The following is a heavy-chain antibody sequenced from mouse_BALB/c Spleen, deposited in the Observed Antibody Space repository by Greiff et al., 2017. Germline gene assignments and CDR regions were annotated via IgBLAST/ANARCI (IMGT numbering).Heavy chain of an antibody. J-gene: IGHJ1*01. CDR2: INPSNGRT. CDR3: ARGFSYWYFDV. CDR1: GYTFTSYW. Sequence: VQLQQPGAELVKPGASVKLSCKASGYTFTSYWMHWVKQRPGQGLEWIGEINPSNGRTNYNEKFKSKATPTVDKSSSTAYMQLSSLTSEDSAVYYCARGFSYWYFDVWGAGTTVTVSS. V-gene: IGHV1S81*02.